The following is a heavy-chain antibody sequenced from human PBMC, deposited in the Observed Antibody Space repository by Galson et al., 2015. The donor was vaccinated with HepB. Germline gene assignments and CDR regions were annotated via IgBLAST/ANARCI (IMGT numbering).Heavy chain of an antibody. Sequence: SLRLSCAASGFTFSSYWLHWVRQVPGKGLVWVSRISSDGGHKNYADSVQGRFTISRDNAQNTLFLQLNSLRAEDTAVYYCVEAALHWGQGTRVTVSS. CDR3: VEAALH. J-gene: IGHJ4*02. CDR1: GFTFSSYW. V-gene: IGHV3-74*01. D-gene: IGHD6-6*01. CDR2: ISSDGGHK.